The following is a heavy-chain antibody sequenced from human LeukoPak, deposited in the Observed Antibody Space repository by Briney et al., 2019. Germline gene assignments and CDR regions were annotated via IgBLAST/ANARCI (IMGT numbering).Heavy chain of an antibody. CDR1: GYSFTSYW. CDR3: ARTTYCGGDCHFDC. CDR2: IYPGDSDT. J-gene: IGHJ4*02. V-gene: IGHV5-51*01. D-gene: IGHD2-21*02. Sequence: GESLKISCKGSGYSFTSYWLGWVRQMPGKGLEWMGIIYPGDSDTRYSPSFQGQVTVSADKSISTAHLQWSSLKASDTAMYYCARTTYCGGDCHFDCWGQGTLVTVSS.